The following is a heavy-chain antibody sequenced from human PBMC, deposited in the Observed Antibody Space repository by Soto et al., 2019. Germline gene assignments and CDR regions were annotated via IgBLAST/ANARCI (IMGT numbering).Heavy chain of an antibody. Sequence: PGGSLRLSCAASGFNFKTYGMHWVRQAPGKGLEWVAVISYDGAHKYYADSVKGRFTISRDNSKNTLYLQMNSLRAEDTAVYYCAGGYYYDSSGYYYLPGAFDVWGQGTMVTVSS. CDR1: GFNFKTYG. CDR2: ISYDGAHK. D-gene: IGHD3-22*01. V-gene: IGHV3-30*03. CDR3: AGGYYYDSSGYYYLPGAFDV. J-gene: IGHJ3*01.